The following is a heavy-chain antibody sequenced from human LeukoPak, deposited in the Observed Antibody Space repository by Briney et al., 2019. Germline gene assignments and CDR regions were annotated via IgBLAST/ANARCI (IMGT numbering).Heavy chain of an antibody. D-gene: IGHD6-6*01. Sequence: SETLSLTCTVSGGSISSGGYYWSWIRQHPGKGLEWIGNIYYSGSTYYNPSLKSRVTISVDTSKNQFSLKLSSVTAADTAVYYCARDPWPARRGYGMDVWGQGTMVTVSS. J-gene: IGHJ6*02. CDR2: IYYSGST. V-gene: IGHV4-31*03. CDR1: GGSISSGGYY. CDR3: ARDPWPARRGYGMDV.